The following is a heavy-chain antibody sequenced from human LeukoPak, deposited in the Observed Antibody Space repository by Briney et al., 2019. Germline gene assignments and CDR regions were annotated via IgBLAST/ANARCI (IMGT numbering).Heavy chain of an antibody. J-gene: IGHJ4*02. D-gene: IGHD6-19*01. CDR1: GGSISSYY. Sequence: TETLSITCTVSGGSISSYYWSWLRQPPGKGLEWIGYIYYSGSANYNHSLKARVTISVDTSKNQFSLKLSSVTAADTAVYYCARGLAVAGQLGDYWGQGTLVTVSS. CDR3: ARGLAVAGQLGDY. V-gene: IGHV4-59*01. CDR2: IYYSGSA.